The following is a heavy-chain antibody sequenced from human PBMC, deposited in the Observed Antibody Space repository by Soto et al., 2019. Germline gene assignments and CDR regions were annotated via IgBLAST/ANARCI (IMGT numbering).Heavy chain of an antibody. CDR1: GCSISSGEYF. D-gene: IGHD5-18*01. J-gene: IGHJ3*02. CDR3: ARVLQLWLNAFDI. Sequence: QVQLQESGPGLVKPSQTLSLTCTVSGCSISSGEYFWSWIRQPPVKGLEWIAYIYYSGSTYYNPSLKSRVTISVDTSKNQFALKLSSVTAADTAVYYCARVLQLWLNAFDIWGQGTMVTVSS. V-gene: IGHV4-30-4*01. CDR2: IYYSGST.